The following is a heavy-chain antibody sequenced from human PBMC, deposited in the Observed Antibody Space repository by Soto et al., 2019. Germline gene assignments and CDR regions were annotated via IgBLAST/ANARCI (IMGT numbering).Heavy chain of an antibody. CDR3: ARAPGDYYDSSGSLYFDY. CDR1: GVSISSGGYY. CDR2: IYYSGNT. J-gene: IGHJ4*02. V-gene: IGHV4-31*03. D-gene: IGHD3-22*01. Sequence: SETLSLTCTVSGVSISSGGYYWSWIRQHRGKGLEWIGYIYYSGNTYYNPSLKSRVAISVDTSKNQFSLKLSSVTAADTAVYYCARAPGDYYDSSGSLYFDYWGQGTLVTVSS.